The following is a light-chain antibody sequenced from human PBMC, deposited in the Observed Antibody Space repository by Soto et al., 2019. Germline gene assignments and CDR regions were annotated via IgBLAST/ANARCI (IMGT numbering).Light chain of an antibody. CDR1: SSDVGGYDY. Sequence: QSVLTQPASVSGSPGQSITISCTGTSSDVGGYDYVSWYQHPPGKAPKLMIYEVSNRPSGVSNRFSGSRSGNTASLTISGLQAEDEGDYYCSSYTSSSTLVFGTGTKLTVL. CDR3: SSYTSSSTLV. CDR2: EVS. V-gene: IGLV2-14*01. J-gene: IGLJ1*01.